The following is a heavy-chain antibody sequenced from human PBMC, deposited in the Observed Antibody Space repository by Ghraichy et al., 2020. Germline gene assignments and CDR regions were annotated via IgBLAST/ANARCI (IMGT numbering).Heavy chain of an antibody. CDR1: GGSFSGYY. Sequence: SETLSLTCAVYGGSFSGYYWSWIRQPPGKGLEWIGEINHSGSTNYNPSLKSRVTISVDTSKNQFSLKLSSVTAADTAVYYCARIVAYYDFWSGYYPPKNYYYYYMDVWGKGTTVTVSS. CDR3: ARIVAYYDFWSGYYPPKNYYYYYMDV. J-gene: IGHJ6*03. V-gene: IGHV4-34*01. CDR2: INHSGST. D-gene: IGHD3-3*01.